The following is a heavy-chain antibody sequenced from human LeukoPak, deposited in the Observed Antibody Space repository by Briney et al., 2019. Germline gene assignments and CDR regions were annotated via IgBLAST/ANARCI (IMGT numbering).Heavy chain of an antibody. CDR3: ARVRSGSSKRDGGDDY. V-gene: IGHV3-21*01. CDR2: ISSSSSYI. D-gene: IGHD6-6*01. J-gene: IGHJ4*02. Sequence: GGSLRLSCAASGFTFSSYSMNWVRQAPGKGLEWVSSISSSSSYIYYADSVKGRFTISRDNAKNSLYLQMNSLRAEDTAVYYCARVRSGSSKRDGGDDYWGQGTLVTVSS. CDR1: GFTFSSYS.